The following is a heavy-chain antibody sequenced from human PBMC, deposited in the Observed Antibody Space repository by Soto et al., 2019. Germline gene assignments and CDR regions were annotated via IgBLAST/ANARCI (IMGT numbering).Heavy chain of an antibody. CDR2: IYYSGST. D-gene: IGHD3-10*01. Sequence: PSETLSLTCTVSGGSISAGDYYWNWIRQPPGKGLEWIGYIYYSGSTNYNPSLKSRVTISVDTSKNQFSLKLSSVTAADTAVYYCARGSAYFDYWGQGTLVTVSS. CDR1: GGSISAGDYY. J-gene: IGHJ4*02. V-gene: IGHV4-61*08. CDR3: ARGSAYFDY.